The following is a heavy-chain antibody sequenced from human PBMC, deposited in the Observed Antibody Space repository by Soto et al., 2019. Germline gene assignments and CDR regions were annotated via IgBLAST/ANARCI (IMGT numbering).Heavy chain of an antibody. D-gene: IGHD6-13*01. CDR3: ARVPPIAAAGTSHFDY. CDR1: GYTFTSYG. CDR2: ISAYNGNT. V-gene: IGHV1-18*01. Sequence: ASVKVSCKASGYTFTSYGISWVRQAPGQGLEWMGWISAYNGNTNYAQKLQGRVTMTTDTSTSTAYMELRSLRSDDTAVYYCARVPPIAAAGTSHFDYWGKGTLVTVSS. J-gene: IGHJ4*02.